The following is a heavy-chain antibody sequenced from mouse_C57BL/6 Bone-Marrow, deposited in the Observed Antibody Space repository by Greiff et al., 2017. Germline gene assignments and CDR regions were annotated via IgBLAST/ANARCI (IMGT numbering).Heavy chain of an antibody. J-gene: IGHJ4*01. CDR3: ARLSSYAMDY. Sequence: EVQLQESGGGLVQPGGSLKLSCAASGFTFSDYYMYWVRQTPEKRLEWVAYISNGGGSTYYPDTVKGRFTISRDNAKNTLYLQMSRLKSEDTAMYYCARLSSYAMDYWGQGTSVTVSS. CDR2: ISNGGGST. V-gene: IGHV5-12*01. CDR1: GFTFSDYY.